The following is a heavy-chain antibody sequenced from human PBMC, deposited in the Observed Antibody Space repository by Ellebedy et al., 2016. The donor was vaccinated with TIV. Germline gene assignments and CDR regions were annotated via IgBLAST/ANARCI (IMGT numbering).Heavy chain of an antibody. CDR1: GFTFSSYS. Sequence: GESLKISCAASGFTFSSYSMNWVRQAPGKGLEWVPSISSSSSYIYYADSVKGRFTISRDNAKNSLYLQMNSLRAEDTALYYCAKDHCGGGSCYYFDYWGQGTLVTVSS. CDR2: ISSSSSYI. V-gene: IGHV3-21*04. CDR3: AKDHCGGGSCYYFDY. D-gene: IGHD2-15*01. J-gene: IGHJ4*02.